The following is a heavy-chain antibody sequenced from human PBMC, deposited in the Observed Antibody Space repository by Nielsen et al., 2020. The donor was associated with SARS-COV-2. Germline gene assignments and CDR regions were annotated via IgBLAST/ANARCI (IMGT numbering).Heavy chain of an antibody. CDR3: ARGKPDLTGYYPFDY. D-gene: IGHD3-9*01. Sequence: SVKVSCKASGGTFSSYAISWVRQAPGQGLEWMGRIIPILGIANYAQKLQGRVTMTTDTSTSTAYMELRSLRSDDTAVYYCARGKPDLTGYYPFDYWGQGTLVTVSS. CDR2: IIPILGIA. J-gene: IGHJ4*02. CDR1: GGTFSSYA. V-gene: IGHV1-69*04.